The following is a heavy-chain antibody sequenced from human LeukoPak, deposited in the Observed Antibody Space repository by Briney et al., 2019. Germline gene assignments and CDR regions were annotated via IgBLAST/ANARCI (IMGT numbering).Heavy chain of an antibody. Sequence: SETLSLTCTVSGGSISSGGYYWSWIRQPPGKGLEWIGYIYHSGSTYYNPSLKSRVTISVDRSKNQFSLKLSSVTAADTAVYYCARDPVYCSSTSCYMGYNWFDPWGQGTLVTVSS. J-gene: IGHJ5*02. V-gene: IGHV4-30-2*01. CDR3: ARDPVYCSSTSCYMGYNWFDP. CDR2: IYHSGST. D-gene: IGHD2-2*02. CDR1: GGSISSGGYY.